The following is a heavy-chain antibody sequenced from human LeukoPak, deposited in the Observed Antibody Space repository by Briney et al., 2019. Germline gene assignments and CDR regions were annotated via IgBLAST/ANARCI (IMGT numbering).Heavy chain of an antibody. CDR3: AREPTERSYY. J-gene: IGHJ4*02. V-gene: IGHV3-30-3*01. CDR1: GFTFSSYA. CDR2: ISYDGSNK. Sequence: GGSLRLSCAASGFTFSSYAMHWVRQAPGKGLEWVAVISYDGSNKYYADSVKGRFTISRDNSKNTLYLQMNSLRAEDTAVYYCAREPTERSYYWGQGTLVTVSS.